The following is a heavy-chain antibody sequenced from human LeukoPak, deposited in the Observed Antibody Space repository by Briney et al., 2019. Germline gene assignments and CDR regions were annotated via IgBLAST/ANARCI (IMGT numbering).Heavy chain of an antibody. CDR2: ISGSGGST. CDR1: GFTFSSCA. D-gene: IGHD3-10*01. CDR3: AKDHSVLLWFGELSETAFDY. J-gene: IGHJ4*02. Sequence: GGSLRLSCAASGFTFSSCAMSWVRQAPGKGLEWVSAISGSGGSTYYADSVKGRFTISRDNSKNTLYLQMNSLRAEDTAVYYCAKDHSVLLWFGELSETAFDYWGQGTLVTVSS. V-gene: IGHV3-23*01.